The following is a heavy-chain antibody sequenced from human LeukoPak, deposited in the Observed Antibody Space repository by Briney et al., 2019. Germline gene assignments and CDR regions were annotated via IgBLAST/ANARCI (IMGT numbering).Heavy chain of an antibody. CDR2: INHSGST. D-gene: IGHD2-15*01. CDR1: GGSFSGYY. J-gene: IGHJ3*02. V-gene: IGHV4-34*01. Sequence: SETLSLTCAVYGGSFSGYYWSWIRQPPGKGLEWIGEINHSGSTNYNPSLKSRVTISVDTSKNQFSLKLSSVTAADTAVYYCAREAAGPCSGGSCYSENDAFDIWGQGTTVTVSS. CDR3: AREAAGPCSGGSCYSENDAFDI.